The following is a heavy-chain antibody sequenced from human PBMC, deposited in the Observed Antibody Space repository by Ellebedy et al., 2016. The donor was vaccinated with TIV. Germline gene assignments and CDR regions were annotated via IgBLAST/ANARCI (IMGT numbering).Heavy chain of an antibody. CDR3: ATETGTTSLYYYGMDV. J-gene: IGHJ6*02. V-gene: IGHV1-24*01. CDR1: GYTLTELS. D-gene: IGHD1-7*01. Sequence: ASVKVSXXVSGYTLTELSMHWVRQAPGKGLEWMGGFDPEDGETIYAQKFQGRVTMTEDTSTDTAYMELSSLRFEDTAVYYCATETGTTSLYYYGMDVWGQGTTVTVSS. CDR2: FDPEDGET.